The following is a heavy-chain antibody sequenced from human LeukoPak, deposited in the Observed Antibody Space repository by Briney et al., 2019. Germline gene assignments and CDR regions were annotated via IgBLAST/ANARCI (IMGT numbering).Heavy chain of an antibody. Sequence: SETLSLTCTVSGGSISSISYYWGWVRQPPGKGLEWIGSIYYSGSTYNNPSLTSRVTLSVDTSKHQFSLKLTSVTAADTAVYYCARQKLDSNNVPEWFDPWGQGTLVTVSS. CDR1: GGSISSISYY. CDR3: ARQKLDSNNVPEWFDP. CDR2: IYYSGST. V-gene: IGHV4-39*01. D-gene: IGHD4-11*01. J-gene: IGHJ5*02.